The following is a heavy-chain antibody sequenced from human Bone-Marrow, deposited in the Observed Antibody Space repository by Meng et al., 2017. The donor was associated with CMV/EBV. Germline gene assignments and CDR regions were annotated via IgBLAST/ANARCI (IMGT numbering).Heavy chain of an antibody. CDR2: ISSSSSYI. J-gene: IGHJ3*02. Sequence: GESLKISCAASGFTFSSYSMNWVRQAPGKGLEWVSSISSSSSYIYYADSVKGRFTISRDNAKNSLYLQMNSLRAEDTAVYYCARDTVYCGGDCPPAFDIWGQGKMVTVSS. D-gene: IGHD2-21*01. V-gene: IGHV3-21*01. CDR3: ARDTVYCGGDCPPAFDI. CDR1: GFTFSSYS.